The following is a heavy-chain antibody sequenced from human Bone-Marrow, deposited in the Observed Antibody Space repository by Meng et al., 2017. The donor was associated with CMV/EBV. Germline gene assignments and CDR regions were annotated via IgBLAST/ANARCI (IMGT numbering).Heavy chain of an antibody. CDR1: GGTFSNYA. CDR2: IIPMYETI. V-gene: IGHV1-69*05. D-gene: IGHD2-15*01. CDR3: VRVIALGVFDH. Sequence: SVKVSCKASGGTFSNYAVSWVRQAPGQGLEWMGGIIPMYETINYVQKFQDRLAITTDDSARIAYMELSNLKSDDTAVYYCVRVIALGVFDHWGQGTLVTVSS. J-gene: IGHJ4*02.